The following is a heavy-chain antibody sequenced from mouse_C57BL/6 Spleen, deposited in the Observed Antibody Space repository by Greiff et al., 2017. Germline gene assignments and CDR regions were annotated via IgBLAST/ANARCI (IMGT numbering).Heavy chain of an antibody. CDR1: GYTFTNYW. Sequence: QVQLQQSGAELVRPGTSVKMSCKASGYTFTNYWIGWAKQRPGHGLEWIGDIYPGGGYTNYNEKFKGKATLTADKSSSPAYMQFSSLTSEDSAIYYCARGDPYDYDVGYYAMDYWGQGTSVTVSS. CDR3: ARGDPYDYDVGYYAMDY. V-gene: IGHV1-63*01. CDR2: IYPGGGYT. D-gene: IGHD2-4*01. J-gene: IGHJ4*01.